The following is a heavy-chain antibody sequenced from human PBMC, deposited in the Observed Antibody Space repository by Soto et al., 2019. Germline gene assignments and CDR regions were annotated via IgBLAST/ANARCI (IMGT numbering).Heavy chain of an antibody. CDR3: ARDLEGSRSQWLVKHNWFDP. CDR1: GYTFTSYG. D-gene: IGHD6-19*01. CDR2: ISAYNGNT. Sequence: ASVKVSCKASGYTFTSYGISWVRQAPGQGLEWMGWISAYNGNTNYAQKLQGRVTMTTDTSTSTAYIELKSQRSDDTAVYYCARDLEGSRSQWLVKHNWFDPWG. J-gene: IGHJ5*02. V-gene: IGHV1-18*01.